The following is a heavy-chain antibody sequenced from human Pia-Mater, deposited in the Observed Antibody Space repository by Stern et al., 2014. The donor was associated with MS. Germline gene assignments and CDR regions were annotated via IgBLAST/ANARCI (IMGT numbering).Heavy chain of an antibody. V-gene: IGHV1-18*04. D-gene: IGHD6-13*01. CDR2: ISTYNGDT. J-gene: IGHJ4*02. CDR3: ARDLGPRWQQFHCFDY. Sequence: QVQLVQSGAEVKRPGTSVTVSCQASGYTFTSYGLNWVRQAPGQGLEWMGWISTYNGDTNYAQSFQGRVTFSTDTSTRKAYMELRNLRSDDTALYYCARDLGPRWQQFHCFDYWGQGTLVSVSS. CDR1: GYTFTSYG.